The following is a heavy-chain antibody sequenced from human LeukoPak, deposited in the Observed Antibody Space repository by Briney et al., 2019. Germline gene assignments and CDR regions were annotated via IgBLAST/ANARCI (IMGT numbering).Heavy chain of an antibody. CDR2: ISSRSTYI. J-gene: IGHJ4*02. CDR1: GFTFSSHS. CDR3: ARDPRLEISGMVIDMLDY. V-gene: IGHV3-21*01. D-gene: IGHD3-3*01. Sequence: GGSLRLSCAASGFTFSSHSMNWVRQAPGKGLEWVSYISSRSTYIYYAASVKGRFAISRDNARNSLFLQMNSLRAEDSGIYYCARDPRLEISGMVIDMLDYWGQGTLVTVSS.